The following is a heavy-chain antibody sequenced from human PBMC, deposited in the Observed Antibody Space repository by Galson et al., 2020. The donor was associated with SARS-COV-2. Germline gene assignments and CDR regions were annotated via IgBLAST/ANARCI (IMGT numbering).Heavy chain of an antibody. CDR3: ARVLGYCSGGSCAKTSFDY. D-gene: IGHD2-15*01. V-gene: IGHV1-18*01. Sequence: ASVKVSCKASGYTFTSYGISWVRQAPGQGLEWMGWISAYNGNTNYAQKLQGRVTMTTDTSTSTAYMELRSLRSDDTAVYYCARVLGYCSGGSCAKTSFDYWGQGTLVTVSS. J-gene: IGHJ4*02. CDR2: ISAYNGNT. CDR1: GYTFTSYG.